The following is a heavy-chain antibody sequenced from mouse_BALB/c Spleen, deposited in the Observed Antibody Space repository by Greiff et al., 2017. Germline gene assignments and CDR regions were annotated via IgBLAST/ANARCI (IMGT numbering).Heavy chain of an antibody. CDR1: GFTFSSFG. Sequence: EVNLVESGGGLVQPGGSRKLSCAASGFTFSSFGMHWVRQAPEKGLEWVAYISSGSSTIYYADTVKGRFTISRDNPKNTLFLQMTSLRSEDTAMYYCARGITSDYWGQGTSVTVSS. J-gene: IGHJ4*01. D-gene: IGHD1-2*01. V-gene: IGHV5-17*02. CDR2: ISSGSSTI. CDR3: ARGITSDY.